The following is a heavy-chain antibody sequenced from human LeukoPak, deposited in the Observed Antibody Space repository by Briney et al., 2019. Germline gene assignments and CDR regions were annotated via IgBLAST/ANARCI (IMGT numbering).Heavy chain of an antibody. CDR2: ISASGVTI. D-gene: IGHD4-17*01. V-gene: IGHV3-23*01. Sequence: GGSLRLSCEASGFTFSSYTMPWVRQAPGKGLEWVSMISASGVTIHYADSVKGRFTISRDNSKNTLYLQMNSLRAEDTAVYFCAKGTADYGDYSDSDYFDYWGQGTLVTVSS. CDR1: GFTFSSYT. J-gene: IGHJ4*02. CDR3: AKGTADYGDYSDSDYFDY.